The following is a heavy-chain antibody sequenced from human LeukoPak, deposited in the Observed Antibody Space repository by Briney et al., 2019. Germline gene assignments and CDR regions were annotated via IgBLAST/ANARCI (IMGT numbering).Heavy chain of an antibody. D-gene: IGHD4-17*01. CDR1: GFTFSGSA. J-gene: IGHJ4*02. Sequence: GGSLRLSCAASGFTFSGSAMHWVRQASGKGLEWVGRIRSKANSYATAYAASVKGRFTISRDDSKNTAYLQMNSLRAEDTAVYYCARDYSTVTTFFDYWGQGTLVTVSS. CDR3: ARDYSTVTTFFDY. V-gene: IGHV3-73*01. CDR2: IRSKANSYAT.